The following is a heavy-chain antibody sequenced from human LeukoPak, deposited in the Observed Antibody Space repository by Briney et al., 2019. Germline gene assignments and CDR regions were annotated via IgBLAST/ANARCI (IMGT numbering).Heavy chain of an antibody. CDR1: GFTFSSYG. Sequence: GGSLRLSCAASGFTFSSYGMHWVRQAAGKGLEWVSSISPSSSYIYYADSVKGRFTISRDNAKNSLFLQMNSLRAEDTAVYYCATDDGAVPGPDFEYWGQGTLVTVSS. J-gene: IGHJ4*02. V-gene: IGHV3-21*01. D-gene: IGHD6-19*01. CDR3: ATDDGAVPGPDFEY. CDR2: ISPSSSYI.